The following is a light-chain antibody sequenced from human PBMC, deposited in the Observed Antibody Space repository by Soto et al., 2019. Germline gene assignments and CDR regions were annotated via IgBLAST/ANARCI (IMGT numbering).Light chain of an antibody. Sequence: QPVLTQPPSVSGAPGQRVTISCTGSSSNIGAGYDVHWYQQLPGRAPKLLIYGNTNRPSGVPDRFSGSKSGTSASLAITGLQAEDEADYYCLSFASSLSVVFGGGTKLTVL. CDR2: GNT. CDR3: LSFASSLSVV. CDR1: SSNIGAGYD. J-gene: IGLJ2*01. V-gene: IGLV1-40*01.